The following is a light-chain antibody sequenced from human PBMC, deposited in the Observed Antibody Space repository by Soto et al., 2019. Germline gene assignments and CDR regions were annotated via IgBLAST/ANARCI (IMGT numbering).Light chain of an antibody. CDR1: QSISTY. Sequence: DIQVTQSPSSLSASVGDRVTITCRASQSISTYLNWYQQKPMKAPKLLIFAASTLQSGVSSRFSGSGSGTDFTLTITSLQAEDFATYYCQQTSNAPWTFGRGTRVEIK. CDR3: QQTSNAPWT. CDR2: AAS. V-gene: IGKV1-39*01. J-gene: IGKJ1*01.